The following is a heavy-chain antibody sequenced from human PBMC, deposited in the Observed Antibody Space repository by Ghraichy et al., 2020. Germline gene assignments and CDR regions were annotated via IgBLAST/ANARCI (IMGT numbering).Heavy chain of an antibody. J-gene: IGHJ4*02. V-gene: IGHV4-61*01. D-gene: IGHD3-22*01. CDR2: IYYRGNT. CDR1: GDSVSSGTYY. CDR3: ARDRRDNNDSSGSLRN. Sequence: SETLSLTCTVSGDSVSSGTYYWSWIRQPTGKGLEWIGYIYYRGNTNYNPSLKSRVAISEDTSKNQFSLRLSSVTAADTAVYYCARDRRDNNDSSGSLRNWGQGTLVTVSS.